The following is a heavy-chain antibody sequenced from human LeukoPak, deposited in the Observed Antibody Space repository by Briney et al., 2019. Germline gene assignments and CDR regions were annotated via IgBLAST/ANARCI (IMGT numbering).Heavy chain of an antibody. CDR3: ATVFDY. CDR2: IDFEGTGT. CDR1: GFTLSENW. J-gene: IGHJ4*02. Sequence: GGSLRLSCVVSGFTLSENWMHWVHQVPGEGLVWVARIDFEGTGTSYADSVKGRFTISRDSAKNTVYLQMNSLRVEDTAVYYCATVFDYWGQGTLVTVSS. V-gene: IGHV3-74*01.